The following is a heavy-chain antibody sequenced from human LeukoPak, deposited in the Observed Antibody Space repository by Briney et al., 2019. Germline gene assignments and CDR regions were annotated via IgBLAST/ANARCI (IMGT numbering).Heavy chain of an antibody. J-gene: IGHJ3*02. D-gene: IGHD1-1*01. CDR3: ARDMEPDAFDI. V-gene: IGHV3-48*03. CDR2: ISSSGTAI. Sequence: GGSLRLSCAVSGFIFSSYEMNWVRQAPGKGLEWVSYISSSGTAIYYADSVKGRFTISRDTAKNSLYLQMNSLRAEDTALYYCARDMEPDAFDIWGQGTMVTVSS. CDR1: GFIFSSYE.